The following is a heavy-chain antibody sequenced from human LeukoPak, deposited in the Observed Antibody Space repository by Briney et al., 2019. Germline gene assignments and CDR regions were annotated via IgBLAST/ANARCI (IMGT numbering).Heavy chain of an antibody. J-gene: IGHJ4*02. CDR3: ASSSSGWYSYNFDY. V-gene: IGHV3-48*04. D-gene: IGHD6-19*01. CDR2: ISSSGSTI. Sequence: PGGSLRLSCAASGFTFSTYAMNWVRQAPGKGLEWVSYISSSGSTIYYADSVKGRFTISRDNAKNSLYLQMNSLRAEDTAVYYCASSSSGWYSYNFDYWGQGTLVTVSS. CDR1: GFTFSTYA.